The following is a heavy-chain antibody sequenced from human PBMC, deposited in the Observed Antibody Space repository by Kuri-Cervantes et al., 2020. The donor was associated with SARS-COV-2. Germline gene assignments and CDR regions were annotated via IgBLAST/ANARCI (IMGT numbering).Heavy chain of an antibody. CDR3: AKVRGIAVAGTFNYFDY. J-gene: IGHJ4*02. CDR1: GFTFSSYW. V-gene: IGHV3-7*03. D-gene: IGHD6-19*01. CDR2: IKQDGSEK. Sequence: GGSLRLSCAASGFTFSSYWMSWVRQAPGKGLEWVANIKQDGSEKYYVDSVKGRFTISRDNSKNTLYLQMNSLRAEDTAVYYCAKVRGIAVAGTFNYFDYWGQGTLVTVSS.